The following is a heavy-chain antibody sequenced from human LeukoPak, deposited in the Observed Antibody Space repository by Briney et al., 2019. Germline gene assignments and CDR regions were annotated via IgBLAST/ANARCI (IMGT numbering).Heavy chain of an antibody. CDR2: INSSSSYT. D-gene: IGHD4-17*01. Sequence: GGALPLSCAASRLTFRDYYLSGLGPAPAKGLDWVSFINSSSSYTNYADSVKGRFTISRDNTKNSLYLQMINLRAEDTAVYYCARGGADYVIGYWGQGTLVTVSS. J-gene: IGHJ4*02. CDR3: ARGGADYVIGY. CDR1: RLTFRDYY. V-gene: IGHV3-11*06.